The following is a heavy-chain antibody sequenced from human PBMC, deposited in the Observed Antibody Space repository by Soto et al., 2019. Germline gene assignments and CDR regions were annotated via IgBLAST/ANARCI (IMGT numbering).Heavy chain of an antibody. D-gene: IGHD5-12*01. J-gene: IGHJ4*02. Sequence: ASVKLSCKASRYTFTSCYIHWVRQAPGQGLEWMGIINPSGGSTSYAQKFQGRVTMTRDTSTSTVYMELSSLRSEDTAVYYCVRVSIEAEMAFDYWGPGTLVPVS. CDR1: RYTFTSCY. V-gene: IGHV1-46*01. CDR2: INPSGGST. CDR3: VRVSIEAEMAFDY.